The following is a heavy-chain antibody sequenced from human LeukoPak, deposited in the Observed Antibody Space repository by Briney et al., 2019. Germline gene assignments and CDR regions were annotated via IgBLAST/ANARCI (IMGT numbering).Heavy chain of an antibody. D-gene: IGHD1-26*01. V-gene: IGHV1-24*01. J-gene: IGHJ3*02. CDR1: GYTLTELS. CDR3: ATEGPYSGSRRDNAFDI. Sequence: ASVKVSCKVSGYTLTELSMHWVRQAPGKGLEWMGGFDPKDGETIYAQKFQGRVTMTEDTSTDTAYMELSSLRSEDTAVYYCATEGPYSGSRRDNAFDIWGQGTMVTVSS. CDR2: FDPKDGET.